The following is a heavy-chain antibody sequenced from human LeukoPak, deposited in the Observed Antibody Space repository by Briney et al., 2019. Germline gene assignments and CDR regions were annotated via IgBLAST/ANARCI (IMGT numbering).Heavy chain of an antibody. D-gene: IGHD6-19*01. J-gene: IGHJ4*02. Sequence: SETLSLTCILSNGSTTIYYWGCVRQPPGRGRGWVGYMFHTVTTTKYNPSLQSRVSLSADTYNTQVSLRINSVTDEAAAVYYCGTFLLSWQWSGFYFAHWGQGTLASVSS. CDR1: NGSTTIYY. CDR3: GTFLLSWQWSGFYFAH. CDR2: MFHTVTTT. V-gene: IGHV4-59*01.